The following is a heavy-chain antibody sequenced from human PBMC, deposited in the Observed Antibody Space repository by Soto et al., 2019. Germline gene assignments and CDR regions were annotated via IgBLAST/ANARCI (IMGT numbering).Heavy chain of an antibody. CDR3: ARDRVYYDFWSGYYLYYYYYGMDV. Sequence: TVSGGSISSYYWSWIRQPAGKGLEWIGRIYTSGSTNYNPSLKSRVTMSVDTSKNQFSLKLSSVTAADTAVYYCARDRVYYDFWSGYYLYYYYYGMDVWGQGTTVTVSS. CDR2: IYTSGST. V-gene: IGHV4-4*07. J-gene: IGHJ6*02. CDR1: GGSISSYY. D-gene: IGHD3-3*01.